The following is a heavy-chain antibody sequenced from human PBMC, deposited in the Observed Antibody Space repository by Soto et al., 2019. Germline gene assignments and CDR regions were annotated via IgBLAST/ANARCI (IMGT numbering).Heavy chain of an antibody. J-gene: IGHJ4*02. CDR2: FREDGGTT. CDR3: AKDAHWGIILPTHDY. CDR1: GFTFSNSA. Sequence: VHLSESGGGLVQPGGSLRLSCAASGFTFSNSAMSWVRQAPGKGLEWVATFREDGGTTHYADSVKGRFTISRDASKNILNLLMNWLRAEDTAIYYCAKDAHWGIILPTHDYWGQGTLVTVSS. V-gene: IGHV3-23*01. D-gene: IGHD3-16*01.